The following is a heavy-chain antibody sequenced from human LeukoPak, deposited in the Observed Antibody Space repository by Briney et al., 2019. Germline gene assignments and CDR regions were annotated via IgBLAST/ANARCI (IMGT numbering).Heavy chain of an antibody. J-gene: IGHJ4*02. V-gene: IGHV1-46*01. CDR1: GYTFTNYY. Sequence: ASVKVSCKASGYTFTNYYMHWVRQAPGQGLEWMGIINPSGDSTIYAQKFQGRLTMTRDTSTSTVYMDLSSLRPEDTAVYYCARRAAASHYLDYWGQGTLVTVSS. CDR2: INPSGDST. CDR3: ARRAAASHYLDY. D-gene: IGHD6-13*01.